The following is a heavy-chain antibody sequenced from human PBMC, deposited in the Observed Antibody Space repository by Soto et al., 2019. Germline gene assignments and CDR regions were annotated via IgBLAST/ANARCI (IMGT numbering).Heavy chain of an antibody. J-gene: IGHJ6*02. CDR2: IYHSGNT. D-gene: IGHD2-15*01. Sequence: QVQLQESGPGLVKPSQTLSLTCTVSGGSIASGDYYWTWIRQHPGKGLEWIGYIYHSGNTYYNPSLKSRVTISLDTSKNQFSLKLSSVTAADTAVYYCARGGVLHYYYGMDVWGQGTTVTVSS. CDR3: ARGGVLHYYYGMDV. V-gene: IGHV4-31*03. CDR1: GGSIASGDYY.